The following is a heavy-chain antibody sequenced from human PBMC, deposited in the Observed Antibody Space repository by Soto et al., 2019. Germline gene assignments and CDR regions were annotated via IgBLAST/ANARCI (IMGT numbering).Heavy chain of an antibody. Sequence: PSETLSLTCTVAGGSISSYYWSWIRQLPGKRLEWIAYIYYSASTNYNPSLKSRVTISVSTSQNQFSLKLSSVTASDTAVYYCAGAGASGSILFDPWGQGTLVTASS. CDR2: IYYSAST. D-gene: IGHD2-15*01. CDR1: GGSISSYY. CDR3: AGAGASGSILFDP. V-gene: IGHV4-59*01. J-gene: IGHJ5*02.